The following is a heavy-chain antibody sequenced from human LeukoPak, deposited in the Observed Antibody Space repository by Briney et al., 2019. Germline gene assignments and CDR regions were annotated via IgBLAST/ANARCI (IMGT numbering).Heavy chain of an antibody. CDR1: GFTFINYG. CDR3: AKETGSGSPFDY. V-gene: IGHV3-23*01. J-gene: IGHJ4*02. Sequence: GGSLSLFCAASGFTFINYGMNWVRQAPGKGLEWVSAISATGGRTYYADSVKGRFTISRDHSKNTQYLQMSSLRADDTAVYYCAKETGSGSPFDYWGQGTLVTVSS. CDR2: ISATGGRT. D-gene: IGHD3-10*01.